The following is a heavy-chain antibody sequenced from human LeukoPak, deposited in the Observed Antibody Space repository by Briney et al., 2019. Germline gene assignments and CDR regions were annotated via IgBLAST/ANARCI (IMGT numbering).Heavy chain of an antibody. Sequence: PSETLSLTCAVYGGSFSGYYWSWIRQPPGKGLEWIGEFNHSESTNYNPSLKSRVTISVDTSKNQFSLKLSSATAADTAVYYCARGPPWIQLWLSNYYYYMDVWGKGTTVTVSS. CDR1: GGSFSGYY. V-gene: IGHV4-34*01. D-gene: IGHD5-18*01. J-gene: IGHJ6*03. CDR2: FNHSEST. CDR3: ARGPPWIQLWLSNYYYYMDV.